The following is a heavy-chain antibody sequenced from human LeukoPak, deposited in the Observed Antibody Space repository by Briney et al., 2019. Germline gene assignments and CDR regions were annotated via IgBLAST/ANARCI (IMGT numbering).Heavy chain of an antibody. Sequence: PSETLSLTCTVSGGSISSGGYYWSWIRQHPGKGLEWIGYIYYSRSTYYNPSLKSRVTISVDTSKNQFSLKLSSVTAADTAVYYCARSLGSLGGYGMDVWGQGTTVTVSS. CDR2: IYYSRST. J-gene: IGHJ6*02. CDR1: GGSISSGGYY. V-gene: IGHV4-31*03. D-gene: IGHD1-26*01. CDR3: ARSLGSLGGYGMDV.